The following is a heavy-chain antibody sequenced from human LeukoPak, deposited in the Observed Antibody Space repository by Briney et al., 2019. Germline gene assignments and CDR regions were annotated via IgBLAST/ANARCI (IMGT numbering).Heavy chain of an antibody. D-gene: IGHD1-26*01. J-gene: IGHJ4*02. CDR1: GFTFSSYS. CDR3: AGDRATSYFDY. CDR2: ISSSSYI. V-gene: IGHV3-21*01. Sequence: GGSLRLSCAASGFTFSSYSMNWVRQAPGKGLEWVSSISSSSYIYYADSVKGRFTISRDNAKNSLYLQMNSLRAEDTAVYYCAGDRATSYFDYWGQGALVTISS.